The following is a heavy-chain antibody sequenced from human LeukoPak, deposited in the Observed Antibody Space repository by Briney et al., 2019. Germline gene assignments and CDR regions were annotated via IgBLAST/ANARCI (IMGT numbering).Heavy chain of an antibody. CDR2: ISYDGSNK. V-gene: IGHV3-30*18. CDR1: GFTFSSYG. D-gene: IGHD4-17*01. CDR3: AKVTVTSFLFDY. Sequence: GGSLRLSCAASGFTFSSYGMPWVRQAPGKGLEWVAVISYDGSNKYYADSVKGRFTISRDNPKNTLYLQMNSLRAEDTAVYYCAKVTVTSFLFDYWGQGTLVTVSS. J-gene: IGHJ4*02.